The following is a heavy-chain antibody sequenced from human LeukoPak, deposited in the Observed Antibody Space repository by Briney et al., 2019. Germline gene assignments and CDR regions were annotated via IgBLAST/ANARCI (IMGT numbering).Heavy chain of an antibody. CDR1: GFTFSSYS. J-gene: IGHJ4*02. D-gene: IGHD5-24*01. CDR2: ISSSSSYI. Sequence: PGGSLRLSCAASGFTFSSYSMNWVRQAPGKGLEWVSSISSSSSYIYYADSVKGRFTMSRDNAKNPLYLQMNSLRAEDTAVYYCVRDGGSVEMATIGDYWGQGTLVTVSS. V-gene: IGHV3-21*01. CDR3: VRDGGSVEMATIGDY.